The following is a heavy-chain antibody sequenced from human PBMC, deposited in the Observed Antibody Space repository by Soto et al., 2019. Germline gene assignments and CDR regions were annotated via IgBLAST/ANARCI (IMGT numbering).Heavy chain of an antibody. Sequence: QVQLQESGPGLVKPSQTLSLTCTVSGGSIRSGGYYWSWIRQHPGKGLEWIGYISYTGYTYYNPSLKSRTIISVDTSKNQFSLKLSSVTAADTAVDYCARGVLIWGQGTMVTVSS. V-gene: IGHV4-31*03. J-gene: IGHJ3*02. CDR2: ISYTGYT. CDR1: GGSIRSGGYY. CDR3: ARGVLI.